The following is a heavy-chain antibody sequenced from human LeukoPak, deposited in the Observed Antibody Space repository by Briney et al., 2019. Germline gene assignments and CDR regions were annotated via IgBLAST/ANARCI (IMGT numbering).Heavy chain of an antibody. CDR2: ISYDGSNK. Sequence: GGSLRLSCAASGFTFSSYAMHWVRQAPGKGLEWVAVISYDGSNKYYADSVKGRFTISRDNSKNTLYLQMNSLRAEDTAVYYCARGVYEIVVVTHFDYWGQGTLVTVSS. D-gene: IGHD3-22*01. J-gene: IGHJ4*02. V-gene: IGHV3-30*04. CDR3: ARGVYEIVVVTHFDY. CDR1: GFTFSSYA.